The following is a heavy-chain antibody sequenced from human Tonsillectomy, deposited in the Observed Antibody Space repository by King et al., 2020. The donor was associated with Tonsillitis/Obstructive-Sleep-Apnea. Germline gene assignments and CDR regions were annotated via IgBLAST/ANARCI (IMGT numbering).Heavy chain of an antibody. V-gene: IGHV2-5*02. Sequence: TLKESGPTLVKPTQTLTLTCTFSGFSLSTSVVGVGWIRQPPGKALWLLTLISWDDDKRYSPSLKSRLTITKGTSQNQVVLTMTNMDPVDTATYYCAHSLHYTLGLWGQGTLVTVSS. CDR3: AHSLHYTLGL. D-gene: IGHD2-2*02. CDR1: GFSLSTSVVG. CDR2: ISWDDDK. J-gene: IGHJ4*02.